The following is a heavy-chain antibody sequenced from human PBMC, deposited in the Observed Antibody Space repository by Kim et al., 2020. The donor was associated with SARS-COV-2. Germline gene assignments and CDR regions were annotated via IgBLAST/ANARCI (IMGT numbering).Heavy chain of an antibody. D-gene: IGHD6-13*01. J-gene: IGHJ4*02. V-gene: IGHV3-21*01. Sequence: DSVKGRFTISRDKAKNSLYLQMNSPRAEDTAVYYCASDQTTGIAAANRDYWGQGTLVTVSS. CDR3: ASDQTTGIAAANRDY.